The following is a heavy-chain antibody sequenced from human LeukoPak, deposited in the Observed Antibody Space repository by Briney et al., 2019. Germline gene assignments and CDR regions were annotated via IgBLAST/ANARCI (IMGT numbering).Heavy chain of an antibody. Sequence: ASVKVSSKAPGGTFSSYAISWVRQAPGQGLEWMGGIIPIFGTANYAQKFQGRVTITADESTSTAYMELSSLRSEDTAVYYCAREGRTGYSSGWLDYWGQGTLVTVSS. CDR3: AREGRTGYSSGWLDY. CDR2: IIPIFGTA. CDR1: GGTFSSYA. J-gene: IGHJ4*02. D-gene: IGHD6-19*01. V-gene: IGHV1-69*13.